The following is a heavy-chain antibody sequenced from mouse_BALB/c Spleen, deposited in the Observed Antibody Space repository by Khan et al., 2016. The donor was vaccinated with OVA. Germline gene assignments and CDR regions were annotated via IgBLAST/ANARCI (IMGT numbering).Heavy chain of an antibody. Sequence: VQLVESGAELAQPGASVKMSCKTSGYTFTTYWMHWVKQRPGQGPEWIGYINPGTGYTEYNQRFKDKATLTTDKSSNTAYIQLSRLTSEDSAVYDCTRRGLYGTFTYWGQGTLVTVSA. J-gene: IGHJ3*01. V-gene: IGHV1-7*01. CDR3: TRRGLYGTFTY. CDR2: INPGTGYT. D-gene: IGHD2-1*01. CDR1: GYTFTTYW.